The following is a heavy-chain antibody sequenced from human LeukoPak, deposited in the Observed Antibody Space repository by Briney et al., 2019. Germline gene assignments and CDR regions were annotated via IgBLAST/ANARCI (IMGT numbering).Heavy chain of an antibody. V-gene: IGHV3-23*01. Sequence: PGGSLRLSCAASGFTFSSYAMSWVRQAPGKGLEWVSAISGSGGSTYYADSVKGRFTISRDNSKNTLYLQMNSLRAEDTAVYYCAKGEKTYYYDSSGYLGHYWGQGTLVTVSS. CDR1: GFTFSSYA. J-gene: IGHJ4*02. CDR3: AKGEKTYYYDSSGYLGHY. CDR2: ISGSGGST. D-gene: IGHD3-22*01.